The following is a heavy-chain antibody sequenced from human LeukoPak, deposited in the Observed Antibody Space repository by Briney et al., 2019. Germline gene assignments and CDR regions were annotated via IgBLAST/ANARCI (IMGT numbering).Heavy chain of an antibody. CDR2: INHSGSI. D-gene: IGHD3-10*01. CDR1: GGSFSGYN. J-gene: IGHJ4*02. CDR3: ARGLGGGKTSGHFDY. V-gene: IGHV4-34*01. Sequence: SETLSLTCAVYGGSFSGYNWSWIRQPPGKGLERIGEINHSGSINCNPSLKSRVTISVDTSKNQFSLKLSSVTAADTAVYYCARGLGGGKTSGHFDYWGQGTLVTVFS.